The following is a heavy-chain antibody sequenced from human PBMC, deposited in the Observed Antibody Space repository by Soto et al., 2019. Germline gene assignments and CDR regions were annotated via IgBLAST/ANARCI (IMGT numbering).Heavy chain of an antibody. V-gene: IGHV6-1*01. J-gene: IGHJ4*02. Sequence: PSQTLSLTCAISGDSVSSNSAAWNWIRQSPSRGLEWLGRTYYRSKWYTDYAVSVKSRITINPDTSKNHFSLQLKSVTPEDTALYFCARLAPGGSGGGGDYWGQGTPVNVS. CDR3: ARLAPGGSGGGGDY. CDR1: GDSVSSNSAA. CDR2: TYYRSKWYT. D-gene: IGHD6-19*01.